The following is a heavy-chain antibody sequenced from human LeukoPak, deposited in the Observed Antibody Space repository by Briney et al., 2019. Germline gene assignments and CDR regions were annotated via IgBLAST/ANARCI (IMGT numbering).Heavy chain of an antibody. CDR3: ARDSGTTGEVKFDP. CDR1: GFIFSTYG. CDR2: ISSGSDYT. Sequence: GGSLRLSCAASGFIFSTYGMNWVRQAPGKGLEWVSSISSGSDYTYYADSVKGRFTISRDNAKNSLYLQMDSLRAEDTAVYYCARDSGTTGEVKFDPWGQGTLVTVSS. V-gene: IGHV3-21*04. J-gene: IGHJ5*02. D-gene: IGHD3-10*01.